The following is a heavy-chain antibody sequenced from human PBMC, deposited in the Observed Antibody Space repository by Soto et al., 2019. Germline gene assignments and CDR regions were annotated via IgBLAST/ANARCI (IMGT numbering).Heavy chain of an antibody. CDR1: GYTFTSYD. Sequence: ASVKVSCKASGYTFTSYDIYWVRQATGQGLEWMGWMNPNTGNSGYAQKFQGRVTVTSDTSINTVYMELSSLRSGDTAVYYCARRAETNGWNGFGADKYYFDFWGQGTLVTVSS. J-gene: IGHJ4*02. CDR2: MNPNTGNS. V-gene: IGHV1-8*01. CDR3: ARRAETNGWNGFGADKYYFDF. D-gene: IGHD1-1*01.